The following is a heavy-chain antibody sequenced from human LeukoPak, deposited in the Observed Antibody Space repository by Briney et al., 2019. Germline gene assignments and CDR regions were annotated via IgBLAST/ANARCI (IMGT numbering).Heavy chain of an antibody. V-gene: IGHV4-31*03. Sequence: SETLSLTCTVSGGSISSGGYYWSWIRQHPGKGLEWIGYIYYSGSTYYNPSLKSRVTISVDTSKSQFSLKLSSVTAADTAVYYCARARYQLLPTFDYWGQGTLVTVSS. CDR1: GGSISSGGYY. CDR2: IYYSGST. D-gene: IGHD2-2*01. CDR3: ARARYQLLPTFDY. J-gene: IGHJ4*02.